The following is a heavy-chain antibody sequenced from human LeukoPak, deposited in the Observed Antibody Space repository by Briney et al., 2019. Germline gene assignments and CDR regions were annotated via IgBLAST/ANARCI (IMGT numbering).Heavy chain of an antibody. Sequence: GGSLRLSCAASGFTFSSYSMNWVRQAPGKGLELDSSISSSSSYIYYADSVKGRFTISRDNAKNSLYLQMNSLRAEDTAVYYCARTGSDQDAFDIWGQGTMVTVSS. J-gene: IGHJ3*02. CDR1: GFTFSSYS. V-gene: IGHV3-21*01. CDR2: ISSSSSYI. D-gene: IGHD1-1*01. CDR3: ARTGSDQDAFDI.